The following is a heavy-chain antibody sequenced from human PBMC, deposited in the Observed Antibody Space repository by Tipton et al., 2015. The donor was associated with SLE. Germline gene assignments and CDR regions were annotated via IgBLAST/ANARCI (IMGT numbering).Heavy chain of an antibody. V-gene: IGHV4-61*01. CDR3: ARVPGYYDSSGYCY. CDR2: IYYSEST. D-gene: IGHD3-22*01. CDR1: GGSVSSGTYY. J-gene: IGHJ4*02. Sequence: TLSLTCTVSGGSVSSGTYYWSWIRQPPGKGLEWIGYIYYSESTNYNPSLKSRVTISVDTSKNQFSLKLSSVTAADTAVYYCARVPGYYDSSGYCYWGQGTLFTVSS.